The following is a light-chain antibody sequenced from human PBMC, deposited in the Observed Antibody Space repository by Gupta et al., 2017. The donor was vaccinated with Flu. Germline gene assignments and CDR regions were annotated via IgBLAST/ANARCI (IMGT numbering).Light chain of an antibody. CDR2: GKN. CDR1: SLKNFY. J-gene: IGLJ3*02. CDR3: NARDTSGDHLVV. V-gene: IGLV3-19*01. Sequence: SSALTQDPAVSVALGQTVRITCQGDSLKNFYASWYQQKPGQAPLLVIYGKNNRPSGIPDRCSGSSSGDTASLTITGAQAEDEADYYCNARDTSGDHLVVFGGGTKLTVL.